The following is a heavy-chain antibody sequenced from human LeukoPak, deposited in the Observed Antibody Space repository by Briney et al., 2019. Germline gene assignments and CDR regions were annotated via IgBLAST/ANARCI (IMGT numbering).Heavy chain of an antibody. Sequence: SETLSLTCTVSGGPISRYYWSWIRHPPGKGLEWIGYIYYSGSTNYNPSLKSRVTISVDTSKNQFSLKLSSVTAADTAVYYCARGDVYYYGMDVWGQGTTVTVSS. CDR1: GGPISRYY. CDR2: IYYSGST. V-gene: IGHV4-59*01. CDR3: ARGDVYYYGMDV. J-gene: IGHJ6*01.